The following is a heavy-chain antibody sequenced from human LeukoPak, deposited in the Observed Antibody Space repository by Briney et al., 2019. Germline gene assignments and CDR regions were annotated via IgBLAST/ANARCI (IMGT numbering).Heavy chain of an antibody. V-gene: IGHV3-23*01. CDR3: SDGLAV. Sequence: GGSLRLSCAASGFTFSSYVKNWVRQAPGKGLEWVSGISGGGDNTYYADSVKGRFTISRDNSKNTLYLQMNSLRAEDTAVYYCSDGLAVWGQGTTVTVSS. CDR2: ISGGGDNT. CDR1: GFTFSSYV. J-gene: IGHJ6*02.